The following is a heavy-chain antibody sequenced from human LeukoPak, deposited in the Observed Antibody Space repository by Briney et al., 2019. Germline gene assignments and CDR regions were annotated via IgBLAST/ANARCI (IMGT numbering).Heavy chain of an antibody. V-gene: IGHV1-18*01. CDR1: GYTFTSYG. D-gene: IGHD5-12*01. Sequence: GASVKVSCKASGYTFTSYGISWVRQAPGQGLEWMGWISAYNGNTNYAQKLQGRVTMTTDTSTSTAYMELRSLRSEDTAVYYCARVIPDIVATIYDYWGQGTLVTVSS. CDR2: ISAYNGNT. CDR3: ARVIPDIVATIYDY. J-gene: IGHJ4*02.